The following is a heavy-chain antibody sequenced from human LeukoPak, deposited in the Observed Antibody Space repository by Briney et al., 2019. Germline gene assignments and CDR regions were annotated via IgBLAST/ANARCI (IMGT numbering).Heavy chain of an antibody. CDR2: IYYSGST. D-gene: IGHD5-24*01. V-gene: IGHV4-39*07. CDR3: ARDPVEDY. Sequence: SETLSLTCTVSGGSISSSSYYWGWMRQPPGKGLEWIGSIYYSGSTYYNPSLKSRVTISVDTSKNQFSLKLSSVTAADTAVYYCARDPVEDYWGQGTLVTVSS. CDR1: GGSISSSSYY. J-gene: IGHJ4*02.